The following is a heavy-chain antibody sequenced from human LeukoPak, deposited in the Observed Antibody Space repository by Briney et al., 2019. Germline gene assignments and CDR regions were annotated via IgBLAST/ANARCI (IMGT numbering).Heavy chain of an antibody. V-gene: IGHV3-11*01. J-gene: IGHJ4*02. CDR3: TRGSWRVARIPDY. Sequence: GGSLRLSCAASGFTFSVYYLSWIRQAPGKGLEWVSYIGNSGTTIHYADSVKGRFTIFRDNAKNSLYLQMNSLRAEDTAVYYCTRGSWRVARIPDYWGQGTLVTVSS. CDR2: IGNSGTTI. D-gene: IGHD5-24*01. CDR1: GFTFSVYY.